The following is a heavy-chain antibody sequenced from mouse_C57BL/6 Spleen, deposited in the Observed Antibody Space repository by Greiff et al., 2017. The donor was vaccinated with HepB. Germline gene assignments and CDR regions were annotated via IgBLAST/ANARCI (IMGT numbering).Heavy chain of an antibody. V-gene: IGHV2-2*01. CDR3: ARNYDYDGSYFDY. CDR2: IWSGGST. D-gene: IGHD2-4*01. Sequence: QVQLKQSGPGLVQPSQSLSITCTASGFSFTSYGVHWVRQSPGKGLEWLGVIWSGGSTDYNAAFISRRSISKDNSTSQVFFKMNSLQADDTAIYYCARNYDYDGSYFDYWGQGTTLTVSS. CDR1: GFSFTSYG. J-gene: IGHJ2*01.